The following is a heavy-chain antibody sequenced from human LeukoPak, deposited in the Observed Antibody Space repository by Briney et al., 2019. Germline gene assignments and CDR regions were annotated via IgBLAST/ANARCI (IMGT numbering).Heavy chain of an antibody. J-gene: IGHJ3*02. CDR2: ITGSGGST. Sequence: PGASLRLSCAASGFTFSSYAMSWVRQAPGKGPEWVSAITGSGGSTYYADSVKGRFTISRDNSKNTLYLQMNSLRAEDTAVYYCAKGETYYYDSSGSCAFDIWGQRTMVTVSS. D-gene: IGHD3-22*01. CDR3: AKGETYYYDSSGSCAFDI. V-gene: IGHV3-23*01. CDR1: GFTFSSYA.